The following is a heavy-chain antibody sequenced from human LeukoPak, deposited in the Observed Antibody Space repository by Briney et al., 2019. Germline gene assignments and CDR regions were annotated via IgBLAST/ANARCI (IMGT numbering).Heavy chain of an antibody. CDR2: INHSGST. D-gene: IGHD3-10*01. Sequence: PSETLSPTCAVYGGSFSGYYWSWIRQPPGKGLEWIGEINHSGSTNYNPSLKSRVTISVDTSKNQFSLKLSSVTAADTAVYYCASAGNSGSYYQSLWDYWGQGTLVTVSS. CDR1: GGSFSGYY. J-gene: IGHJ4*02. V-gene: IGHV4-34*01. CDR3: ASAGNSGSYYQSLWDY.